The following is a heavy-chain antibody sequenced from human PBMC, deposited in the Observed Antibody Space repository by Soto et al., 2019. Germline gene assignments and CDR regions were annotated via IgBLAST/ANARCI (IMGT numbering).Heavy chain of an antibody. J-gene: IGHJ3*02. CDR3: ARGVPGCSSTSCYADAFDI. CDR2: ISSNGGST. CDR1: GFTFSSYA. V-gene: IGHV3-64*01. D-gene: IGHD2-2*01. Sequence: PGGSLRLSCAASGFTFSSYAMHWVRQAPGKGLEFVSAISSNGGSTYYANSVKGRFTISRDNSKNTLYLQMGSLRAEDMAVYYCARGVPGCSSTSCYADAFDIWGQGTMVTVSS.